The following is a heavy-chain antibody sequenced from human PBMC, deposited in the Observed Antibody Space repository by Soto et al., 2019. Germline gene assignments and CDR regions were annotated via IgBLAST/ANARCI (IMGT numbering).Heavy chain of an antibody. J-gene: IGHJ6*02. V-gene: IGHV3-7*01. CDR1: GFTFSTYW. CDR3: TTSPHRDSDRVFV. CDR2: IKQDGTEK. Sequence: PGGSLRLSCAASGFTFSTYWMSWVRRTPGKGLEWVANIKQDGTEKYYVDSVRGRLTVSRDNAKSSLYLQMNSLRVDDTAVYYCTTSPHRDSDRVFVWGQGTTVTVSS.